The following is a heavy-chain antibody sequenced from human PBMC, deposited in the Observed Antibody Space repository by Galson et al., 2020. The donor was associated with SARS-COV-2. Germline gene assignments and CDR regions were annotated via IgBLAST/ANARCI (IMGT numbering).Heavy chain of an antibody. Sequence: ETLETLSLTCTVSGGSISSGDYSWSWIRQPPGKGLEWIGYIYYSGSTYYNPSLKSRVTISVDTSKNQFSLKLSSVTAADTAVYYCARAKRITIFGLVNWFDPWGQGTRVTVSS. CDR2: IYYSGST. V-gene: IGHV4-30-4*01. J-gene: IGHJ5*02. CDR3: ARAKRITIFGLVNWFDP. CDR1: GGSISSGDYS. D-gene: IGHD3-3*01.